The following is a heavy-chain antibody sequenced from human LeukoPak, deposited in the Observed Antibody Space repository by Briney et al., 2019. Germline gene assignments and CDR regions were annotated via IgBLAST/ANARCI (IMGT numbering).Heavy chain of an antibody. CDR2: ISYDGSNK. CDR3: ARLHGHSVDY. D-gene: IGHD3/OR15-3a*01. CDR1: GFTFSSYA. Sequence: GGSPRLSCAASGFTFSSYAMHWVRQAPGKGLEWVAVISYDGSNKYYADSVKGRFTISRDNSKNTLYLQMNSLRAEDTAVYYCARLHGHSVDYWGQGTLVTVSS. J-gene: IGHJ4*02. V-gene: IGHV3-30-3*01.